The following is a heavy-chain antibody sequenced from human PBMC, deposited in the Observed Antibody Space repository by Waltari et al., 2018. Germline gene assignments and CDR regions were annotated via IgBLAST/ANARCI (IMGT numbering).Heavy chain of an antibody. Sequence: EVQLVESGGGLVQPGGSLRLSCSASGFTFDVFAMHWVRLVAGRGLESVSAISWNGGTIAYADSVKGRFTISRDNTKSSLHLQMHSLRTEDTAVYYCAKDMRLRGILITSVDFWGQGIPVTVSS. D-gene: IGHD3-10*01. CDR1: GFTFDVFA. CDR2: ISWNGGTI. V-gene: IGHV3-9*01. J-gene: IGHJ4*02. CDR3: AKDMRLRGILITSVDF.